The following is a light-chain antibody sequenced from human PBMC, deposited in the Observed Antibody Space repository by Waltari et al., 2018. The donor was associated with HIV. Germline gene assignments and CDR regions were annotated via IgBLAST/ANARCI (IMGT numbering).Light chain of an antibody. J-gene: IGLJ1*01. CDR3: VGWDSRLRGYV. CDR2: KDT. CDR1: TSHTQNDN. Sequence: QSVLTQPPSASEAPGQRVTISCSGSTSHTQNDNAYRYQQFPGAAPKLLIYKDTQRPSGVPDRFTGSKSGTSASLAIGGLRSDDEADYYCVGWDSRLRGYVFGAGTKVTVL. V-gene: IGLV1-47*01.